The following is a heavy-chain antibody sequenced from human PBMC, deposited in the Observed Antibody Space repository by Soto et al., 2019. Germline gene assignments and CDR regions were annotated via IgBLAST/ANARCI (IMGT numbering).Heavy chain of an antibody. CDR3: ASLGRVGANDY. J-gene: IGHJ4*02. CDR2: IIPILGIA. D-gene: IGHD1-26*01. CDR1: GGTFSSYT. V-gene: IGHV1-69*02. Sequence: QVQLVQSGAEVKKPGSSVKVSCKASGGTFSSYTISWVRQAPGQGLEWMGRIIPILGIANYAQKFQGRVRXTXXKATSTADMELSSLRSEDTAVYYCASLGRVGANDYWGQGTLVTVSS.